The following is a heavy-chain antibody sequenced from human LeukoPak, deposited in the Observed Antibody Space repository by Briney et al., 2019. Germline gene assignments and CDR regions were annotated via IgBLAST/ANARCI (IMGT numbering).Heavy chain of an antibody. J-gene: IGHJ4*02. CDR1: GGSISSNNYY. D-gene: IGHD1-26*01. CDR2: IYYSGST. V-gene: IGHV4-39*01. CDR3: ARQGSGNYLSPVNY. Sequence: SETLSLTCAVYGGSISSNNYYWGWIRQPPGKGLEWIGTIYYSGSTYYNPSPKSRVTISVDTSKNQFSLKLSSVTAADTAVYYCARQGSGNYLSPVNYWGQGTLVTVSS.